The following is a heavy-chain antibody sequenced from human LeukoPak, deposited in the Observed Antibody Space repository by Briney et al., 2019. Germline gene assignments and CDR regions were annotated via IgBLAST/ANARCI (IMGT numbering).Heavy chain of an antibody. CDR3: ARVIGEGSDYDSSGYPDY. V-gene: IGHV3-23*01. CDR2: VSGSGDKT. CDR1: RFTFGSYA. J-gene: IGHJ4*02. Sequence: GGSLRLSCVTSRFTFGSYAMTWVRQAPGKGLEWVSTVSGSGDKTYYADSVKGRFTISRDNSKNTLYLQMNSLRAEDTAVYYCARVIGEGSDYDSSGYPDYWGQGTLVTVSS. D-gene: IGHD3-22*01.